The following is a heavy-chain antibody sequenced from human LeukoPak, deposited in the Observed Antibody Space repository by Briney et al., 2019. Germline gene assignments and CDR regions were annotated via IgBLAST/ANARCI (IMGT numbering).Heavy chain of an antibody. Sequence: SQTLSLTCTVSGGSISSGGYYWSWIRQHPGKGLEWIGYIYYSGSTYYNPSLKSRVTISVDTSKNQFSLKLSSVTAADTAVYYCARHVRFSRVAIFGVVTENLDYWGQGTLVTVFS. J-gene: IGHJ4*02. CDR2: IYYSGST. V-gene: IGHV4-31*03. CDR1: GGSISSGGYY. CDR3: ARHVRFSRVAIFGVVTENLDY. D-gene: IGHD3-3*01.